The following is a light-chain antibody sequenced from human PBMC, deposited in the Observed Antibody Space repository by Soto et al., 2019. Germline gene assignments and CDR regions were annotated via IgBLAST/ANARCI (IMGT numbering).Light chain of an antibody. J-gene: IGLJ3*02. CDR1: SIDVGRYNS. CDR2: AVR. CDR3: FSYTANDNWV. Sequence: QSVLTQPASVSGSPGQSITISCTGTSIDVGRYNSVSWYQQLPGKAPQLIISAVRQRPSGVPDRFSGSKSGNTASLTISALQTDDEADYFCFSYTANDNWVFGGGTKVTVL. V-gene: IGLV2-11*01.